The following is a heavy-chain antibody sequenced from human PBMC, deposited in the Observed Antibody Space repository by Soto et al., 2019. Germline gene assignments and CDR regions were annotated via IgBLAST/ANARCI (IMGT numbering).Heavy chain of an antibody. Sequence: PGGSLRLSCAPSGFTFSSYWMHWVRQAPGKGLVWVSRINSDGSSTSYADSVKGRFTISRDNAKNTLYLQMNSLRAEDTAVYYCAREYYDFWSGYYTDYYYMEVWGKGTTVTVSS. V-gene: IGHV3-74*01. CDR2: INSDGSST. J-gene: IGHJ6*03. CDR3: AREYYDFWSGYYTDYYYMEV. CDR1: GFTFSSYW. D-gene: IGHD3-3*01.